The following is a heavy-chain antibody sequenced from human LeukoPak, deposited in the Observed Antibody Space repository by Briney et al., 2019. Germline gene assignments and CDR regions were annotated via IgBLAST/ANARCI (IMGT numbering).Heavy chain of an antibody. D-gene: IGHD3-3*01. CDR3: ARHGSGSFDH. V-gene: IGHV3-48*01. J-gene: IGHJ4*02. Sequence: GGSLRLSCAASGFTFSNYSMKWVRQAPGKGLEWASYISGDSSKIYYADSVKGRFTISRDNAKNSLYLQMNSLRVEDTAVYYCARHGSGSFDHWGQGTLVTVSS. CDR1: GFTFSNYS. CDR2: ISGDSSKI.